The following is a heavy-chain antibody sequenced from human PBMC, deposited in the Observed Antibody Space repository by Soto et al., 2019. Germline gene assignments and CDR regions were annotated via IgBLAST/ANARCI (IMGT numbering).Heavy chain of an antibody. Sequence: GGSLRLSCAASGFTFSNAWMSWVRQAPGKGLEWVGRIKSKTDGGTTDYAAPVKGRFTISRDDSKNTLYLQMNSLKTEDTAVYYCTPLVGATPFDYWGQGTLVTVSS. CDR2: IKSKTDGGTT. CDR1: GFTFSNAW. J-gene: IGHJ4*02. CDR3: TPLVGATPFDY. D-gene: IGHD1-26*01. V-gene: IGHV3-15*01.